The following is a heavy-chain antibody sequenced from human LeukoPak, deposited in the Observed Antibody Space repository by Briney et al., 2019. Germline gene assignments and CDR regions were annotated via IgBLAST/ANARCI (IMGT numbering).Heavy chain of an antibody. V-gene: IGHV3-23*01. CDR3: TKDLGGNYYYMDV. CDR1: GFTFSHYA. D-gene: IGHD2-15*01. Sequence: GGSLRLSCAASGFTFSHYAMTWVRQTPGEGLEWVSAISGSGSNTYYTDSVKGRFTISRNNSKNTLYLQMHRLRAEDTALYYCTKDLGGNYYYMDVWGKGTTVTVSS. CDR2: ISGSGSNT. J-gene: IGHJ6*03.